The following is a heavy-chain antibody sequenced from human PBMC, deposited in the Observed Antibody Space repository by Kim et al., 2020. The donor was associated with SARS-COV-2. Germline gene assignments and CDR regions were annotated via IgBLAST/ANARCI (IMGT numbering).Heavy chain of an antibody. V-gene: IGHV3-33*01. CDR3: VRDNYFGSGSNNLDF. D-gene: IGHD3-10*01. Sequence: GGSLRLSCAASGFSFSDYGMHWGRQAPDKGLEWVTFSWHDGSNKYYADSVKGRFTVSRDNSANMVYLQMNSLRAEDAARYYCVRDNYFGSGSNNLDFWGQGALVTVSS. CDR2: SWHDGSNK. CDR1: GFSFSDYG. J-gene: IGHJ4*02.